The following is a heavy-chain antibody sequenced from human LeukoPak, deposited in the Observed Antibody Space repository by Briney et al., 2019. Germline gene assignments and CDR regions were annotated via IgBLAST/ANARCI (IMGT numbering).Heavy chain of an antibody. Sequence: GGSLRLSCAASGFTFSSFNMTWVRQAPGEGLEWVSSISSSSTYIFYADSVKGRFTISRDNAKNSLYLQMNSLRAEDTAVYYCARYSGTYRDYWGQGTLVTVSS. J-gene: IGHJ4*02. D-gene: IGHD1-26*01. V-gene: IGHV3-21*01. CDR2: ISSSSTYI. CDR3: ARYSGTYRDY. CDR1: GFTFSSFN.